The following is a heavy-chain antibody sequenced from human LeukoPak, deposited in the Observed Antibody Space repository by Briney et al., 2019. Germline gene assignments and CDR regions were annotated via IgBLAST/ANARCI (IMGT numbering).Heavy chain of an antibody. Sequence: ASVKVSCKASGYTFTSYGISWVRQAPGQGLEWMGWISAYNGNTDYALNLQGRVTMTTDTSTSTAYMELRSLRSDDTAVYYCARDCGSTSCYLYYYYGMDVWGQGTTVTVSS. D-gene: IGHD2-2*01. V-gene: IGHV1-18*01. CDR2: ISAYNGNT. CDR1: GYTFTSYG. J-gene: IGHJ6*02. CDR3: ARDCGSTSCYLYYYYGMDV.